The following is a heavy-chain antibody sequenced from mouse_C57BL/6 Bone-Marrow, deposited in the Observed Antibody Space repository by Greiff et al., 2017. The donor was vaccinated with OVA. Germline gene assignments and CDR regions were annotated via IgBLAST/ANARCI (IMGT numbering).Heavy chain of an antibody. CDR1: GFTFSSYG. V-gene: IGHV5-6*01. D-gene: IGHD6-5*01. CDR3: ARPYSASFAY. J-gene: IGHJ3*01. Sequence: EVQGVESGGDLVKPGGSLKLSCAASGFTFSSYGMSWVRQTPDKRLEWVATISSGGSYTYYPDSVKGRFTISRDNAKNTLYLQMSSLKSEDTAMYYCARPYSASFAYWGQGTLVTVSA. CDR2: ISSGGSYT.